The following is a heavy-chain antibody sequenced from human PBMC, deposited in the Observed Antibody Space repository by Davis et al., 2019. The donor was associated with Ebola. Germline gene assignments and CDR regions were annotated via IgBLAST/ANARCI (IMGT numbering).Heavy chain of an antibody. J-gene: IGHJ4*02. Sequence: GGSLRLSCAASEFTFSGYAMSWVRQAPGKGLEWVSAISGSGGSTYYAGSVKGRFTISRDNSRNTLYLQMNSLRAEDTAVYYCAKDYRGYYFDYWGQGTLVTVSS. CDR2: ISGSGGST. V-gene: IGHV3-23*01. CDR1: EFTFSGYA. CDR3: AKDYRGYYFDY. D-gene: IGHD1-26*01.